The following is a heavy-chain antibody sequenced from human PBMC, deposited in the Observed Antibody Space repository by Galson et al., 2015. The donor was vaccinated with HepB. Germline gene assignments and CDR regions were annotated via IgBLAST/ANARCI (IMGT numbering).Heavy chain of an antibody. CDR3: ARIIVGATSYFDY. CDR2: ISGSGGST. J-gene: IGHJ4*02. D-gene: IGHD1-26*01. Sequence: SLRLSCAASGFTFSSYAMSWVRQAPGKGLEWVSAISGSGGSTYYADSVKGRFTTSRDNSENTLYLQMNSLRAEDTAVYYCARIIVGATSYFDYWGQGTLVTVSS. CDR1: GFTFSSYA. V-gene: IGHV3-23*01.